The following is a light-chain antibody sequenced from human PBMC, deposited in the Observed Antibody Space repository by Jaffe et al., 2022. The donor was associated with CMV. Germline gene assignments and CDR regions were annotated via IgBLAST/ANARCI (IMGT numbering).Light chain of an antibody. CDR2: AAS. Sequence: DIQMTQSPSSLSASVGDRVTITCRASQSIYKFLDWYQHKPGKAPKLLIYAASTLQSGVPSRFSGSVSGTDFTLTISSLQPEDSGSFYCHQTYTTPYTFGQGTKLEI. CDR1: QSIYKF. V-gene: IGKV1-39*01. CDR3: HQTYTTPYT. J-gene: IGKJ2*01.